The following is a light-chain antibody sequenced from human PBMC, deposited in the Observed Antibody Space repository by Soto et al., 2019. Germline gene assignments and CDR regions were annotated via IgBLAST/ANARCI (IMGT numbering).Light chain of an antibody. CDR1: SSNIGAGYD. Sequence: QAVVTQPPSVSGAPGQRVTISCTGASSNIGAGYDVHWYQQLPGTAPKLLIYGDTTRPSGVPDRFSGSKSGTSASLAITGLQAEDEGDYYCQSYDSRLSGFYVFGTGTKLTVL. J-gene: IGLJ1*01. V-gene: IGLV1-40*01. CDR2: GDT. CDR3: QSYDSRLSGFYV.